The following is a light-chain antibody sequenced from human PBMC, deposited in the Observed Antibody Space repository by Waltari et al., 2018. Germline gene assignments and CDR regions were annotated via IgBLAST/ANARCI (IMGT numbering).Light chain of an antibody. Sequence: EIQMTQSPSSVSASVGDRVTLTCRAGQDISSALAWYQQKPGQAPSLLIYAVSSLQSGVPSRFSGSGSGTDFTLTIGSLQPEDLATYYCQQGSSFPPTFGQGTKVEIK. J-gene: IGKJ1*01. CDR3: QQGSSFPPT. CDR1: QDISSA. V-gene: IGKV1-12*01. CDR2: AVS.